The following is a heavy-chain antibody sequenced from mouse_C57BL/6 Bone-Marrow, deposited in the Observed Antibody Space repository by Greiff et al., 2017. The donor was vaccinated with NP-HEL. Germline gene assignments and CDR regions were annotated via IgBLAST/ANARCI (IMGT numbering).Heavy chain of an antibody. CDR2: ISDGGSYT. V-gene: IGHV5-4*01. CDR3: ARDQGYYDFAY. D-gene: IGHD2-4*01. Sequence: EVMLVESGGGLVKPGGSPKLSCAASGFTFSSYAMSWVRQTPEKRLEWVATISDGGSYTYYPDNVKGRFTISRDNAKNNLYLQMSHLKSEDTAMYYCARDQGYYDFAYWGQGTLVTVSA. J-gene: IGHJ3*01. CDR1: GFTFSSYA.